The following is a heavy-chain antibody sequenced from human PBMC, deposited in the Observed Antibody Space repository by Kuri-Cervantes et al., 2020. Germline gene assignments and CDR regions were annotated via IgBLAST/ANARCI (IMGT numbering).Heavy chain of an antibody. J-gene: IGHJ3*02. Sequence: LSLTCAASGFTFSSYGMHWVRQAPGKGLEWVAVISYDGSNKYYADSVKGRFTISRDNSKNTLYLQMNSLRAEDTAVYYCARGVTMIAHAFDIWGQGTMVTVSS. CDR2: ISYDGSNK. V-gene: IGHV3-30*19. CDR1: GFTFSSYG. D-gene: IGHD3-22*01. CDR3: ARGVTMIAHAFDI.